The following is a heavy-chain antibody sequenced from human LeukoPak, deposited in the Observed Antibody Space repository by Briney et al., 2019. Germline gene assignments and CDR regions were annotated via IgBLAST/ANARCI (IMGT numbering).Heavy chain of an antibody. CDR1: GGSVSSSIYY. CDR3: ASRNDILTGYVFDF. D-gene: IGHD3-9*01. Sequence: SETLSLTCTVSGGSVSSSIYYWGWIRQPPGKGLEWIGSIYYSGSTSYNPSLKSRVTISVDTSKNQFSLKLTSVTAADTAVYYCASRNDILTGYVFDFWGQGTLVTVSS. V-gene: IGHV4-39*01. CDR2: IYYSGST. J-gene: IGHJ4*02.